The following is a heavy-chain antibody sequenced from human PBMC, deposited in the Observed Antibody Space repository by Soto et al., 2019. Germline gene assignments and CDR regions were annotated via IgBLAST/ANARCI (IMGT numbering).Heavy chain of an antibody. CDR3: SKSGDGY. CDR1: RFTFSSYA. V-gene: IGHV3-23*01. J-gene: IGHJ4*02. D-gene: IGHD3-10*01. Sequence: GGSLRLSCAASRFTFSSYAMTWVRQAPGKGLEWVSSITSDGSNTYYADSVKGRFTISRDNSKNTVYLQINSLRAEDTAVYYCSKSGDGYWGQGTLVTVSS. CDR2: ITSDGSNT.